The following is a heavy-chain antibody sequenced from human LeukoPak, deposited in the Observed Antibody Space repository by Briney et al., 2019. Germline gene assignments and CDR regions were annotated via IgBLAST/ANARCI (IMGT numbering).Heavy chain of an antibody. CDR1: GFTFSSYW. J-gene: IGHJ4*02. CDR3: ARDLGREYYYDSSGYWVY. D-gene: IGHD3-22*01. V-gene: IGHV3-7*01. CDR2: IKQDGSEK. Sequence: GGSLRLSCAASGFTFSSYWMSWVRQAPGKGLEWVANIKQDGSEKYYVDSVKGRFTISRDNAKNSLYLQMNNLRAEDTAVYYCARDLGREYYYDSSGYWVYWGQGTLVTVSS.